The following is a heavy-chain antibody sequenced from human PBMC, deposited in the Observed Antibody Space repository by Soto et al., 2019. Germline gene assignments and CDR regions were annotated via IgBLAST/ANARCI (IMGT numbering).Heavy chain of an antibody. V-gene: IGHV4-4*07. CDR1: CDSISSFY. CDR3: ARGNPIKDLFDY. CDR2: IYTNGNT. J-gene: IGHJ4*02. Sequence: SETLSLTCTVSCDSISSFYWSWIRQPTGKGLEWIGHIYTNGNTIYHPSLKSRVSMSFDTSKNHFSLSLSFVTAADTAVYYCARGNPIKDLFDYWGQGTLVTVSS.